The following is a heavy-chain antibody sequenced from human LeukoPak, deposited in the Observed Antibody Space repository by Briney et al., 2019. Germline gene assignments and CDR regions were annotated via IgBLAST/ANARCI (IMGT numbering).Heavy chain of an antibody. CDR3: AKKALPLAAAKYMDV. D-gene: IGHD6-13*01. CDR2: IRYDGSNK. V-gene: IGHV3-30*02. CDR1: GVTFSSYG. J-gene: IGHJ6*03. Sequence: PGGSLRLSCAASGVTFSSYGMHWVRQAPGKGLEWVAFIRYDGSNKYYADSVKGRFTISRDNSKNTLYLQMNSLRAEDTAVYYCAKKALPLAAAKYMDVWGKGTTVTVSS.